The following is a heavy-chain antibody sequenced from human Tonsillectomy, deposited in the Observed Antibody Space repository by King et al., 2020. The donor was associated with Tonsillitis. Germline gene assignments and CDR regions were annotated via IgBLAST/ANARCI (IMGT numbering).Heavy chain of an antibody. CDR2: IYTSGST. CDR1: GGSISSNY. D-gene: IGHD2-15*01. CDR3: AREVVVVVGATYYYFYMDV. J-gene: IGHJ6*03. Sequence: QLQESGPGLVKPSETLSLTCTVSGGSISSNYLTWVRQPAGKGLEWIGRIYTSGSTNYKPSLKSRVTLSVDTSKNHFSLKRRAVTAADTAVYYCAREVVVVVGATYYYFYMDVWGKGTTVTVSS. V-gene: IGHV4-4*07.